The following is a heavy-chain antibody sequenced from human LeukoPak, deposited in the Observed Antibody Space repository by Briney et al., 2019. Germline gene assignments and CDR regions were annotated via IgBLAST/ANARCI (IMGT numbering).Heavy chain of an antibody. CDR1: GYSISSGYY. D-gene: IGHD7-27*01. Sequence: PSETLSLTCTVSGYSISSGYYWGWIRQPPGKGLEWTGSIYHSGRTFYNPSLKSRLTISVDTSKNQFSLRLSSVTAADTAVYYCARPVANWGAFDMWGQGIMVTVSS. CDR3: ARPVANWGAFDM. V-gene: IGHV4-38-2*02. CDR2: IYHSGRT. J-gene: IGHJ3*02.